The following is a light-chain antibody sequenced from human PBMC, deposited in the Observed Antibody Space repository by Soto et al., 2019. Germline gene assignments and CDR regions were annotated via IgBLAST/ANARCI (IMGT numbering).Light chain of an antibody. V-gene: IGKV3D-15*01. CDR3: QQYNNCPPYT. J-gene: IGKJ2*01. Sequence: EIVMTQSPATLSVSPGERAILSCRASQSVSSNLAWYQQKPGQAPSLLIYGASTRDTGIPARSSGSGSGTESTLTISSLQSEDFAVYYYQQYNNCPPYTFGQGTKLEIK. CDR2: GAS. CDR1: QSVSSN.